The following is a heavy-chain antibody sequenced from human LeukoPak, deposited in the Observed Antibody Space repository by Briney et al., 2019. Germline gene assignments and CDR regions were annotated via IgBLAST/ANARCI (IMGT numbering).Heavy chain of an antibody. CDR3: ARAAKDIVATITEFDY. CDR2: ISSSSSTI. D-gene: IGHD5-12*01. V-gene: IGHV3-48*01. J-gene: IGHJ4*02. CDR1: GFTFCSYS. Sequence: LSGGSLRLSCAASGFTFCSYSMNWVRQAPGKGLEWVSYISSSSSTIYYADSVKGRFTISRDNAKNSLYLQMNSLRAEDTAVYYCARAAKDIVATITEFDYWGQGTLVTVSS.